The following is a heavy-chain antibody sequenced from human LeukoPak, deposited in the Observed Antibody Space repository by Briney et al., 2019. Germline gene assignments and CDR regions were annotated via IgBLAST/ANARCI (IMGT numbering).Heavy chain of an antibody. CDR2: ITGSGATT. CDR1: GFTFSSQA. V-gene: IGHV3-23*01. J-gene: IGHJ4*02. CDR3: AKDSSGWARDY. Sequence: GGSLRLSCAASGFTFSSQAMSWVRQAPGKGLEWVSTITGSGATTYYADSVKGRFTISRDSSKKTLYLEMNSLRAEDTAVYYCAKDSSGWARDYWGQGTLVTVSS. D-gene: IGHD6-19*01.